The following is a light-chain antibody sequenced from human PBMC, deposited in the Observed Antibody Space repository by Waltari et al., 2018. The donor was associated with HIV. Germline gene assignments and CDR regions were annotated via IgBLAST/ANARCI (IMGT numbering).Light chain of an antibody. CDR3: CAYAGSTTYVI. CDR1: SSDVGGYNL. J-gene: IGLJ2*01. V-gene: IGLV2-23*02. CDR2: EVS. Sequence: QSALTQPASVSGSPGQSITISCTGTSSDVGGYNLVSWYQQHPGKAPKLMIDEVSKRPSGVSNRVSGSKSGNTASLTISGLQAEDEADYYCCAYAGSTTYVIFGGGTKLTVL.